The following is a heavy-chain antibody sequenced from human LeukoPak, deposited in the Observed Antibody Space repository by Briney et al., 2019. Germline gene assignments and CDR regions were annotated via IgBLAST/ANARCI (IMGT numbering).Heavy chain of an antibody. D-gene: IGHD5-18*01. CDR1: GGSTSGYR. Sequence: SETLSLTCTVSGGSTSGYRWTWIRQPPGKGLEWIGYIYNSGSTTYNPSLKSRVTMSVDTSKNQFSLKLSSVTAADTAVYYCARDRTKYSYQEIWGQGTLVTVSS. V-gene: IGHV4-59*12. J-gene: IGHJ4*02. CDR2: IYNSGST. CDR3: ARDRTKYSYQEI.